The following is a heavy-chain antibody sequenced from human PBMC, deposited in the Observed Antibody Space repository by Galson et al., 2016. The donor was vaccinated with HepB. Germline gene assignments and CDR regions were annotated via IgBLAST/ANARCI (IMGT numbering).Heavy chain of an antibody. D-gene: IGHD2-8*01. J-gene: IGHJ4*02. Sequence: SETLSLTCEVSGVNIRRSQYYWGWVRQPPGKALEWIGSLHYTGTAYYNEALKTRVTISEDTSRNAVSLRLSSLSAADTALYFCAGGNGHFVYWGQGALVTVSS. CDR3: AGGNGHFVY. CDR1: GVNIRRSQYY. V-gene: IGHV4-39*01. CDR2: LHYTGTA.